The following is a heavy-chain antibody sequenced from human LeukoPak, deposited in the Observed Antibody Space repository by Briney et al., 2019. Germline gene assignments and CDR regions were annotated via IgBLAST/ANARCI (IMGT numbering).Heavy chain of an antibody. CDR1: GYTITNYY. CDR2: INPSGDST. J-gene: IGHJ4*02. D-gene: IGHD6-19*01. CDR3: AREIAMAGKTFDN. Sequence: ASVKVSCKASGYTITNYYMHWVRQAPGQGLEWMGTINPSGDSTTYAQEFQGRVTMTRDTSTSTFHMELSSLRSEDTAVYYCAREIAMAGKTFDNWGQGTLVTVSS. V-gene: IGHV1-46*01.